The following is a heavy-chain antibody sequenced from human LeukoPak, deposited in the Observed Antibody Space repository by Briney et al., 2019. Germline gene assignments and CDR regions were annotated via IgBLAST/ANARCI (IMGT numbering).Heavy chain of an antibody. CDR1: GFSLSDSH. V-gene: IGHV3-73*01. Sequence: GGSLRLSCAASGFSLSDSHMHWVRQAPGKGLEWVGHIRSRRDNYATAYGVSVQGRFTISRDDSNNMAYLQMNSLTADDTAVYYCSSQTVSCHDFWGQGTLVTVSS. D-gene: IGHD2-2*01. J-gene: IGHJ4*02. CDR3: SSQTVSCHDF. CDR2: IRSRRDNYAT.